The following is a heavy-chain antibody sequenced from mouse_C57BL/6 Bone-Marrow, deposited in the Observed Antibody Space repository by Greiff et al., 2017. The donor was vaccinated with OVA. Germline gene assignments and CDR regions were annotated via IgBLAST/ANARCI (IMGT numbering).Heavy chain of an antibody. CDR3: ARDRSYYGYDGDFDY. Sequence: EVHLVESEGGLVQPGSSMKLSCTASGFTFSDYYMAWVRQVPEKGLEWVANINYDGSSTYYLDSLKSRFIISRDNAKNILYLQMSSLKSEDTATYYCARDRSYYGYDGDFDYWGQGTTLTVSS. CDR1: GFTFSDYY. D-gene: IGHD2-2*01. V-gene: IGHV5-16*01. J-gene: IGHJ2*01. CDR2: INYDGSST.